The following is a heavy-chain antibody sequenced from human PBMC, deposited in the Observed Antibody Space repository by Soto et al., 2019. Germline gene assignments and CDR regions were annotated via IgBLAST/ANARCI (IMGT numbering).Heavy chain of an antibody. V-gene: IGHV3-23*01. J-gene: IGHJ4*02. CDR2: ISGSGSRT. Sequence: ESLKISCAASGFTFSHFAMSWVRQRPGKGLEWISGISGSGSRTYDADSVQGRFSIARDNPNSTLYLQMDSLRVEDTAVYYCVEGRRVGLSSTLYLWGQGTLVIGSS. CDR1: GFTFSHFA. D-gene: IGHD2-2*01. CDR3: VEGRRVGLSSTLYL.